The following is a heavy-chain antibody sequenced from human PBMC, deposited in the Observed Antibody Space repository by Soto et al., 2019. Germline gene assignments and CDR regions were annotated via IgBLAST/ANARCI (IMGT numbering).Heavy chain of an antibody. V-gene: IGHV1-69*01. CDR1: GGTFSSYA. J-gene: IGHJ3*02. CDR3: ARAKSLGITGTTLDAFDI. Sequence: QVQLVQSGAEVKKPGSSVKVSCKASGGTFSSYAISWVRQAPGQGLEWMGGIIPIFGTANYAQKFQGRVTITADESTSTAYMELSSMRSEDTAVYYCARAKSLGITGTTLDAFDIWGQGTMLTVSS. CDR2: IIPIFGTA. D-gene: IGHD1-20*01.